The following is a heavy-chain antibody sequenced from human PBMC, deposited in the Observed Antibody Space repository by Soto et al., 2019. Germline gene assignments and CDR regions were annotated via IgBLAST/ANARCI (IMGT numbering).Heavy chain of an antibody. V-gene: IGHV1-69*12. J-gene: IGHJ6*02. D-gene: IGHD5-18*01. CDR3: ERDQSPVDTDMVTDYYYGMDV. Sequence: QVQLVQSGAEVKKPGSSVKVSCKASGGTFSSYAISWVRQAPGQGLEWMGGIIPIFGTANYAQKFQGRVTNTADESTSTAYMELSSLRSEDTAVYYCERDQSPVDTDMVTDYYYGMDVWGQGTTVTVSS. CDR1: GGTFSSYA. CDR2: IIPIFGTA.